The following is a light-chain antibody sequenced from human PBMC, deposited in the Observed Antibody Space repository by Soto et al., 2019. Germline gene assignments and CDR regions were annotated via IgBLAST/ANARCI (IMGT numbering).Light chain of an antibody. CDR3: SSYTSSSTPVV. Sequence: QSVLTQPASVSGSPGQWITISCTGTSSDVGGYNYVSWYQQHPGKAPKLMIYDVSNRPSGVSNRFSGSKSGNTASLPISGLQAEDEADYYCSSYTSSSTPVVFGGGTKLPVL. CDR2: DVS. J-gene: IGLJ2*01. CDR1: SSDVGGYNY. V-gene: IGLV2-14*01.